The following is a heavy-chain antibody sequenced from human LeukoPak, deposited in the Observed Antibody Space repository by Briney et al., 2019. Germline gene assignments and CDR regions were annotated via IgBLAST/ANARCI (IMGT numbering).Heavy chain of an antibody. D-gene: IGHD6-13*01. CDR1: GGSISSYY. Sequence: SETLSLTCTVSGGSISSYYWSWIRQPPGKGLEWIGYIYYSGSTNYNPSLKSRVTISVDTSKNQFSLKLSSVTAADTAVYYCARVGYDSSSWYDPLYYLDYWGQGTLVTVSS. CDR3: ARVGYDSSSWYDPLYYLDY. V-gene: IGHV4-59*01. CDR2: IYYSGST. J-gene: IGHJ4*02.